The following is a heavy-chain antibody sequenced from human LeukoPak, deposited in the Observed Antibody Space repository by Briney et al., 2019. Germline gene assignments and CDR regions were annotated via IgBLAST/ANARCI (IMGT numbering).Heavy chain of an antibody. V-gene: IGHV3-23*01. CDR2: ISASDTTT. CDR3: AKSWGYTRPYYNYMDV. Sequence: GGSLRLSCAASGFTFTDYAMSWVRQAPGKGLEWVSVISASDTTTFYADSVKGRFTISRDNSKNTLYLQMNSLRVEDTAVYYCAKSWGYTRPYYNYMDVWGKGTTVTVSS. J-gene: IGHJ6*03. CDR1: GFTFTDYA. D-gene: IGHD3-16*02.